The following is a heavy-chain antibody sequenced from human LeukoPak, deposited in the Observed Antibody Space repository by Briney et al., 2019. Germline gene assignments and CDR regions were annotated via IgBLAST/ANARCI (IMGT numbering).Heavy chain of an antibody. CDR1: GYTFTSYD. D-gene: IGHD3-22*01. Sequence: ASVKVFCKASGYTFTSYDINWVRQATGQGLEWMGWMNPNSGNTGYAQKFQGRVTITRNTSISTAYMELSSLRSEDTAVYYCARTRGWRWLFPLDYWGQGTLVTVSS. V-gene: IGHV1-8*03. J-gene: IGHJ4*02. CDR3: ARTRGWRWLFPLDY. CDR2: MNPNSGNT.